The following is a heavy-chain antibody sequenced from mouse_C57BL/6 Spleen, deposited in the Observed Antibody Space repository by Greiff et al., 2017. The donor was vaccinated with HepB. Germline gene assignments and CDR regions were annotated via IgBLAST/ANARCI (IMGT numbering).Heavy chain of an antibody. V-gene: IGHV3-6*01. D-gene: IGHD1-1*01. CDR2: ISYDGSN. Sequence: EVKLQESGPGLVKPSQSLSLTCSVTGYSITSGYYWNWIRQFPGNKLEWMGYISYDGSNNYNPSLKNRISITRDTSKNQFFLKLNSVTTEDTATYYCASYYGVLDYWGQGTTLTVSS. CDR3: ASYYGVLDY. CDR1: GYSITSGYY. J-gene: IGHJ2*01.